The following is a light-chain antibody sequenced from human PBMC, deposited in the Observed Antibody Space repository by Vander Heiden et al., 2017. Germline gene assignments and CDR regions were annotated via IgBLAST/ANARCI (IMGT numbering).Light chain of an antibody. CDR2: SAS. CDR3: QQANSFPWT. J-gene: IGKJ1*01. V-gene: IGKV1-12*01. Sequence: DIKMAQSPSSVSAFVGDRVAINCRASQGISSWLAWYQQKPGKAPMLLIHSASTLRSGVPSRFTGSGSGTDFTLTISSLEPEDFATYYCQQANSFPWTFGQGTKVEIK. CDR1: QGISSW.